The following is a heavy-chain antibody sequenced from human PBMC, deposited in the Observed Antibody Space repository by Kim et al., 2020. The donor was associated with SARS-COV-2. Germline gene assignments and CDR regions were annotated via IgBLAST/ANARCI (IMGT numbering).Heavy chain of an antibody. J-gene: IGHJ4*02. V-gene: IGHV1-2*02. CDR3: ARGLHFSSPGSYRFDF. CDR1: GYIFTDYS. Sequence: ASVKVSCKASGYIFTDYSLHWVRQAPGQGLEWMAWISPIIGGTNSAQKFQGRVTMTRDTSISTAYMELSRLTSEDTAVYYCARGLHFSSPGSYRFDFWGQ. D-gene: IGHD2-2*01. CDR2: ISPIIGGT.